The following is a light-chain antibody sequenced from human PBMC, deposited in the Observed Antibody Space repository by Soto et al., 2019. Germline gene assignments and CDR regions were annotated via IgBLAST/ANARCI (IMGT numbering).Light chain of an antibody. CDR1: QSISSY. CDR3: KQSYSTPRP. CDR2: AAS. V-gene: IGKV1-39*01. J-gene: IGKJ2*01. Sequence: DIQMTQSPSSLSASVGDRVTITCRASQSISSYLNWYQQKPGKAPKLLIYAASSLQSGVPSRFSGSGSGTDFTLTISSLQPEDFATYYCKQSYSTPRPFGQGTKLEI.